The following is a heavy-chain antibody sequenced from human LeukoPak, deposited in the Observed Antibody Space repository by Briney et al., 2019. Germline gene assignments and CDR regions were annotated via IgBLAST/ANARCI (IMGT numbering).Heavy chain of an antibody. Sequence: SETLSLTCIVSGDSMKSYYWSWIRQPPGKGLEWIGYIYYSGSTNYNPSLKSRVTLSADTSKNQFSLKLSSVTAADTAVYYCAAQYYYSSMNYDNAEYLQRWGQGTLVTVSS. CDR1: GDSMKSYY. CDR2: IYYSGST. V-gene: IGHV4-59*01. CDR3: AAQYYYSSMNYDNAEYLQR. D-gene: IGHD3-10*01. J-gene: IGHJ1*01.